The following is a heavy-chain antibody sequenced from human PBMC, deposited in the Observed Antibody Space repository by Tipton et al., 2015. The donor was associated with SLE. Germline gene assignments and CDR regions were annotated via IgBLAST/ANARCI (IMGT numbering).Heavy chain of an antibody. D-gene: IGHD2-2*01. V-gene: IGHV4-34*01. Sequence: TLSLTCAVYGGSFSGYYWSWIRQPPGKGLEWIGEINHSGRTNYNPSLKSRVTISVDTSKNQFSLKLSSVTAADTAVYYCARRCQYQLLRWGQGSLVTVSS. CDR1: GGSFSGYY. CDR3: ARRCQYQLLR. CDR2: INHSGRT. J-gene: IGHJ4*02.